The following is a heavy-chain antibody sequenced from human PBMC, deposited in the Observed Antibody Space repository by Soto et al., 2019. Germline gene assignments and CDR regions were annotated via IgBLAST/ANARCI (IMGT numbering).Heavy chain of an antibody. V-gene: IGHV1-46*02. CDR2: IHPSGGGT. CDR1: GYTFNTYY. CDR3: ARGGHIAVVTASFDY. J-gene: IGHJ4*02. D-gene: IGHD2-21*02. Sequence: QVQLVQSGAEVKKPGASVKVSCKPSGYTFNTYYLHWVRQAPGQALEWMGVIHPSGGGTTYAQKFLGRVTVTRDTSTSTVFMELSSLRSVDTAVYYCARGGHIAVVTASFDYWGQGTLVTVSS.